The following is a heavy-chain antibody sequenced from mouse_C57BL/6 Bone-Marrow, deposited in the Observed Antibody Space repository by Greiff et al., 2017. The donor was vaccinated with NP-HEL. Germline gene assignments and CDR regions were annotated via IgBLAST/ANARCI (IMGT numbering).Heavy chain of an antibody. CDR2: ISSGGSYT. CDR1: GFTFSSYG. CDR3: ARRFYYGFAY. Sequence: EVKLVESGGDLVKPGGSLKLSCAASGFTFSSYGMSWVRQTPDKRLEWVATISSGGSYTYYPDSVKGRFTISRDNAKNTLYLQMSSLKSEDTAMYYCARRFYYGFAYWGQGTLVTVSA. V-gene: IGHV5-6*02. D-gene: IGHD1-1*01. J-gene: IGHJ3*01.